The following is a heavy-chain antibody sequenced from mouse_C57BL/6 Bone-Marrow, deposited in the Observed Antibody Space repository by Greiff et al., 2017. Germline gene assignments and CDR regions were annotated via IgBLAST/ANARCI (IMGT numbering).Heavy chain of an antibody. CDR3: ARNGPHWYFDV. CDR2: ISSGSSTI. J-gene: IGHJ1*03. CDR1: GFTFSDYG. Sequence: EVMLVESGGGLVKPGGSLKLSCAASGFTFSDYGMHWVRQAPEKGLEWVAYISSGSSTIYYADTVKGRFTISRDNAKNTLFLQMTSLRSEDTAMYYCARNGPHWYFDVWGTGTTVTVSS. V-gene: IGHV5-17*01.